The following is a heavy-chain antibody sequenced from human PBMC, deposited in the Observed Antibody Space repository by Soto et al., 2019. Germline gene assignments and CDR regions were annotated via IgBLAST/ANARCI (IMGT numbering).Heavy chain of an antibody. D-gene: IGHD3-16*02. CDR1: GGSISSSSYY. V-gene: IGHV4-39*01. Sequence: PSETLSLTCTVSGGSISSSSYYWGWIRQPPGKGLEWIGSIYYSGSTYYNPSLKSRVTISVDTSKNQFSLKLSSVTAADTAVYYCARLPRDYVWGSYRYHPPDYWGQGTLVTVSS. CDR2: IYYSGST. J-gene: IGHJ4*02. CDR3: ARLPRDYVWGSYRYHPPDY.